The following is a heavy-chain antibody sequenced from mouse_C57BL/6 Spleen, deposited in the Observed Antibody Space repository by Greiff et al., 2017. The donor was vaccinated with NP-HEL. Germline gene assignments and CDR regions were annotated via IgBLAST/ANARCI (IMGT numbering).Heavy chain of an antibody. Sequence: EVMLVESGGGLVQPGGSLKLSCAASGFTFSDYGMAWVRHAPRKGPAWVAFISNLAYSIYYADTVTGRFTISRENAKNTLYLEMSSLRSEDTAMYYCARWVTGSITTGAMDYWGQGTSVTVSS. D-gene: IGHD1-2*01. J-gene: IGHJ4*01. V-gene: IGHV5-15*04. CDR3: ARWVTGSITTGAMDY. CDR1: GFTFSDYG. CDR2: ISNLAYSI.